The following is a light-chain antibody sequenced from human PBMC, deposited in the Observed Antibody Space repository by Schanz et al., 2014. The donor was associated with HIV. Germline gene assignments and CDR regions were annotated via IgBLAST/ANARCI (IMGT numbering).Light chain of an antibody. CDR3: QTWATGIVV. V-gene: IGLV4-69*01. Sequence: QLVLTQSPSASASLGASVKLTCTLDSGHRTYAIAWHQQQPEKGPRYLMKLNSDGSHSKGDGIPDRFSGSSSGAERYLTISSLQSEDEADYYCQTWATGIVVFGGGTKLTVL. J-gene: IGLJ2*01. CDR1: SGHRTYA. CDR2: LNSDGSH.